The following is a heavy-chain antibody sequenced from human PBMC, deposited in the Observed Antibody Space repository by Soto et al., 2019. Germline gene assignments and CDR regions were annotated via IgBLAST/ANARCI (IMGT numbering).Heavy chain of an antibody. J-gene: IGHJ4*02. Sequence: SVKVSCKASGGTFSSYAISWVRQAPGQGLEWMGGIIPIFGTANYAQKFQGRVTITADESTSTAYMELSSLRSEDTAVYYCASAYCSGGSCYSGSDYWGQGTLVTVSS. V-gene: IGHV1-69*13. CDR2: IIPIFGTA. CDR3: ASAYCSGGSCYSGSDY. D-gene: IGHD2-15*01. CDR1: GGTFSSYA.